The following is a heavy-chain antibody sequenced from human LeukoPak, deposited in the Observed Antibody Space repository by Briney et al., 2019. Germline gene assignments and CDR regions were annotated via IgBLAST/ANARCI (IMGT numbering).Heavy chain of an antibody. V-gene: IGHV3-21*01. J-gene: IGHJ4*02. D-gene: IGHD4-17*01. Sequence: GGSLRLSCAASGFTFSSYNMNWVRQAPGKGLEWVSSISSSSAYIYYADSVKGRFTISRDNAKNSLYLRMNSLRVEDTAVYYCARVYGDYDRGYSDYWGQGTLVTVSS. CDR1: GFTFSSYN. CDR3: ARVYGDYDRGYSDY. CDR2: ISSSSAYI.